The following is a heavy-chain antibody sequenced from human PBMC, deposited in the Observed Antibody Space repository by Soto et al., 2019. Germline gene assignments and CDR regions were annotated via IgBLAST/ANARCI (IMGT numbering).Heavy chain of an antibody. V-gene: IGHV1-3*01. CDR1: GYTFTRYA. CDR3: ATVVGKALYYYGMDV. CDR2: INAGNGNT. J-gene: IGHJ6*02. D-gene: IGHD1-26*01. Sequence: GAPVKVSRKASGYTFTRYASHWVRLATGKRLEWMGWINAGNGNTKYSQKFQGRVTITRDTSASTAYMELSSLRSEDTAVYYCATVVGKALYYYGMDVWGQATTLTVSS.